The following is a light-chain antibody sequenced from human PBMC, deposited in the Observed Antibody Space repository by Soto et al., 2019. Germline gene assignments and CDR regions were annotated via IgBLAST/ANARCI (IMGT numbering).Light chain of an antibody. Sequence: AIPLTQSPSSLSASVGDRVTITCRASQGISNALAWYQQKPGRTPKLLIYDASSLESGVPSRLSGSGSGTDFTLTISSLQPEDFATYYCQQFTNYPHTFGGGTKVEIK. CDR2: DAS. V-gene: IGKV1D-13*01. CDR3: QQFTNYPHT. CDR1: QGISNA. J-gene: IGKJ4*01.